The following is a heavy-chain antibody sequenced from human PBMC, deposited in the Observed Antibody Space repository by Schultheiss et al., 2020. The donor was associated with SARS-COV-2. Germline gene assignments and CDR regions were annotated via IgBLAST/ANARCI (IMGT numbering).Heavy chain of an antibody. Sequence: SQTLSLTCAVYGGSFSGYYWSWIRQHPGKGLEWIGYIYYTGITNYNPSLKSRVTMSVDTSKNQFSLKLSSVTAADTAVYYCATTRLAAAGRSFDYWGQGTLVTVSS. CDR1: GGSFSGYY. CDR2: IYYTGIT. CDR3: ATTRLAAAGRSFDY. V-gene: IGHV4-34*01. J-gene: IGHJ4*02. D-gene: IGHD6-13*01.